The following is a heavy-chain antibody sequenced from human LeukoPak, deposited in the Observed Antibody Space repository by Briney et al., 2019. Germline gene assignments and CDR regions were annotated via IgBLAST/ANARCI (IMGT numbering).Heavy chain of an antibody. D-gene: IGHD5-18*01. J-gene: IGHJ6*03. CDR2: IIPIFGTV. CDR3: ARGAAMVFYYYYMDV. V-gene: IGHV1-69*05. Sequence: SVKVSCKVSGGTFSSYAISWVRQAPGQGLEWMGGIIPIFGTVNYAQKFQGRVTITTDESTSTAYMELSSLRSEDTAVYYCARGAAMVFYYYYMDVWGKGTTVTVSS. CDR1: GGTFSSYA.